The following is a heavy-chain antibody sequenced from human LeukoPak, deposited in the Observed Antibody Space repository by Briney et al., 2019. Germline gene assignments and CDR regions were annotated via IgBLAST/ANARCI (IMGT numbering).Heavy chain of an antibody. CDR1: GFTFSAYN. V-gene: IGHV3-48*04. CDR2: ISSSSSTI. Sequence: GGSLRLSCAASGFTFSAYNMNWVRQAPGKGLEWVSYISSSSSTIYYADSVKGRFTISRDNAKNSLFLQMNSLRAEDTAVYYCARDLIVGTTYFDYWGQGTLVTVSS. J-gene: IGHJ4*02. CDR3: ARDLIVGTTYFDY. D-gene: IGHD1-26*01.